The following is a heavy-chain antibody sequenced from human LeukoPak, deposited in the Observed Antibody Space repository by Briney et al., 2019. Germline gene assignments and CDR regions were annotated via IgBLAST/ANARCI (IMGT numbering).Heavy chain of an antibody. CDR1: GYSFTSYW. D-gene: IGHD3-3*01. V-gene: IGHV5-51*01. J-gene: IGHJ5*02. CDR2: TYPGDSDT. CDR3: ARLYYDFWSGYFAVNNWFDP. Sequence: GESLKISCKGSGYSFTSYWIGWVRQMPGKGLEWMGITYPGDSDTRYSPSFQGQVTISADKSISTAYLQWSSLKASDTAMYYCARLYYDFWSGYFAVNNWFDPWGQGTLVTVSS.